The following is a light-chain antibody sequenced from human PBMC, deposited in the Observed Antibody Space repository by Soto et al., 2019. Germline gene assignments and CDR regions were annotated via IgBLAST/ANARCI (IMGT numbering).Light chain of an antibody. V-gene: IGLV2-8*01. CDR3: SPYAGTNNPGV. J-gene: IGLJ1*01. CDR2: EVS. CDR1: SSDVGGYNY. Sequence: QSALTQPPSASGSPGQSVTISCTGTSSDVGGYNYVSWYQQHPGKVPKLMIYEVSKRPSGVPDRFSGSKSGNTASLTVSGLQAEDEADYYCSPYAGTNNPGVFVPGPKVTVL.